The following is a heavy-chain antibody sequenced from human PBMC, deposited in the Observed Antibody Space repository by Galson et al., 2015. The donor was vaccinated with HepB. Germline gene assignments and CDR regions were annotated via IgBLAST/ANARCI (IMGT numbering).Heavy chain of an antibody. CDR3: AKPGAGGPAAFHFYYLDV. CDR1: GFNFSPYS. J-gene: IGHJ6*03. D-gene: IGHD2-2*01. CDR2: ISGDSNYI. V-gene: IGHV3-21*01. Sequence: SLRLSCAVSGFNFSPYSMNWVRQAPGKGLEWVSFISGDSNYIYYADSVKGRFTVSRDNAKRSLYLNMNSLRAEDTAVYYCAKPGAGGPAAFHFYYLDVWGNGTTVTVSS.